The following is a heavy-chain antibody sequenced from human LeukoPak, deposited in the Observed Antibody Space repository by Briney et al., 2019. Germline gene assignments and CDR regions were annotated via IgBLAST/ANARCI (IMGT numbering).Heavy chain of an antibody. CDR1: GGSISSSAYH. Sequence: PSETLSLTCTVSGGSISSSAYHWGWIRQPPGKGLEWIGSIYYSGSTHYNPSLKSRVTISVDTSKNQFSLKLSSVTAADTAVYYCARDGEMATIENYFDYWGQGALVTVSS. D-gene: IGHD5-24*01. V-gene: IGHV4-39*07. CDR3: ARDGEMATIENYFDY. J-gene: IGHJ4*02. CDR2: IYYSGST.